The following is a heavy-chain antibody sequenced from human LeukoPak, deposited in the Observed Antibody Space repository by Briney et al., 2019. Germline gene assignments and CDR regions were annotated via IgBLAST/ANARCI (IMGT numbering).Heavy chain of an antibody. CDR2: IYHSGSP. Sequence: SGTLSLTCAVSGGSITSGDWWSWVRQPPGKGLEWIGEIYHSGSPNYNPSLKSRVIISVDKSKSQFSLRLTSVTAADTAVYYCARVGGAAGTSYFDSWGQGTLVTVSS. D-gene: IGHD6-13*01. J-gene: IGHJ4*02. CDR3: ARVGGAAGTSYFDS. CDR1: GGSITSGDW. V-gene: IGHV4-4*02.